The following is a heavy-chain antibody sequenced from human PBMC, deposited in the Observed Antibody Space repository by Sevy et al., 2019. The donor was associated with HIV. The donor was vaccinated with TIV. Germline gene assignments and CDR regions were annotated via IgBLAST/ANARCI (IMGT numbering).Heavy chain of an antibody. Sequence: GGSLRLSCAASGLTVSSNYMSWVRQAPGKGLEWVSVIHSGGSTYYADSVKGRFTISRDNSKNTLYLQMNSLRAEDTAVYYCARAQGGSYYYFDYWGQGTLVTVSS. CDR3: ARAQGGSYYYFDY. CDR1: GLTVSSNY. CDR2: IHSGGST. J-gene: IGHJ4*02. D-gene: IGHD1-26*01. V-gene: IGHV3-53*01.